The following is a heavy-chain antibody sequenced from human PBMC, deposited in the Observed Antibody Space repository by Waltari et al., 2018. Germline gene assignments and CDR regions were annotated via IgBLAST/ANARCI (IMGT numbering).Heavy chain of an antibody. Sequence: QVQLQESGPGLVKPSETLSLTCAVSGYSISSGYYWGWIRQPPGKGLEWIGSIYHSGSTYYNPSLKSRVTISVDTSKNQFSLKLSSVTAADTAVYYCARTQYYYDSSGYYYGWFDPWGQGTLVTVSS. CDR1: GYSISSGYY. V-gene: IGHV4-38-2*01. CDR3: ARTQYYYDSSGYYYGWFDP. D-gene: IGHD3-22*01. CDR2: IYHSGST. J-gene: IGHJ5*02.